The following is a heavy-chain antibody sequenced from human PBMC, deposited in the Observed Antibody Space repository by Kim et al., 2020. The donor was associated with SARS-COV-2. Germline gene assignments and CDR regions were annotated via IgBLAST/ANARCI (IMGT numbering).Heavy chain of an antibody. D-gene: IGHD3-22*01. Sequence: GGSLRLSCAASGFTFGDYAMHWVRQAPGKGLEWVSGISWNSGSIGYADSVKGRFTISRDNAKNSLYLQMNSLRAEDTALYYCAKGTYYYDSSGPSAAEYFQHWGQGTLVTVSS. CDR2: ISWNSGSI. V-gene: IGHV3-9*01. CDR3: AKGTYYYDSSGPSAAEYFQH. CDR1: GFTFGDYA. J-gene: IGHJ1*01.